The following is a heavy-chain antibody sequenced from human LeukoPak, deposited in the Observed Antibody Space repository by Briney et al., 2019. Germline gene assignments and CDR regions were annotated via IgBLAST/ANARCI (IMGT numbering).Heavy chain of an antibody. CDR3: TLRTDY. Sequence: GGSLRLSCAASGFTFNEYAMTWVRQAPGKGLEWVSVISANGHNTYYVDSVKGRFTISRDNFKNMMYLQMDSLRVEDTAVYYCTLRTDYWGQGILVSVSS. V-gene: IGHV3-23*01. CDR2: ISANGHNT. J-gene: IGHJ4*01. CDR1: GFTFNEYA.